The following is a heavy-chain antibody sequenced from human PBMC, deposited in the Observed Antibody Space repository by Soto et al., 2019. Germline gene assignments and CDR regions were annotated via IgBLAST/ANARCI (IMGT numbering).Heavy chain of an antibody. CDR2: ISGSGGST. J-gene: IGHJ4*02. D-gene: IGHD3-16*02. CDR3: AKDRGGGDYDYIWGSYRVVDY. CDR1: GFTFSSYA. Sequence: EVQLLESGGGLVQPGGSLRLSCAASGFTFSSYAMSWVRQAPGKGLEWVSAISGSGGSTYYADSVKGRFTISRDNSKNTLYLQMKRLGAEDTAVFYCAKDRGGGDYDYIWGSYRVVDYWGQGTLVTVSS. V-gene: IGHV3-23*01.